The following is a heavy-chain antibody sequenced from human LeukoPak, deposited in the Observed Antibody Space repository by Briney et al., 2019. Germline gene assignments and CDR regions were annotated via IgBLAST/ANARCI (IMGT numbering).Heavy chain of an antibody. CDR2: ISYDGSNK. D-gene: IGHD3-9*01. CDR3: ARDREYYDILTGYKVSHYFDY. J-gene: IGHJ4*02. V-gene: IGHV3-30*04. CDR1: GFTFNNYA. Sequence: GGSLRLSCAASGFTFNNYAMHWVRQAPGKGLEWVAIISYDGSNKYYADSVKGRFTISGDNSKNTLFLQMNSLRAEDTAVYYCARDREYYDILTGYKVSHYFDYWGQGTLVTVSS.